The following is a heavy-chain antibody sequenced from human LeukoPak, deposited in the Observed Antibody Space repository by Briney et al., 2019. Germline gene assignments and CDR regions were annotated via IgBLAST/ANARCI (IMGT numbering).Heavy chain of an antibody. Sequence: GESLKISCKGSGYSFTSYWIGWVRQMPGKGLEWMGIIYPGDSDTRYSPSFQGQVTISADKSISTAYLQWSSLKASDTAMYYCGRQRAGYDFWSGHYGNFDYWGQGTLVTVSS. CDR3: GRQRAGYDFWSGHYGNFDY. D-gene: IGHD3-3*01. V-gene: IGHV5-51*01. CDR1: GYSFTSYW. J-gene: IGHJ4*02. CDR2: IYPGDSDT.